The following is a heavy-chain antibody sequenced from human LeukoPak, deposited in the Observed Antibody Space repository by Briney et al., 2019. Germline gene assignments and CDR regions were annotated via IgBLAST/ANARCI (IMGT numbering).Heavy chain of an antibody. CDR2: IRYDGSNK. J-gene: IGHJ6*03. V-gene: IGHV3-30*02. Sequence: AGGSLRLSCAASGFTFSSYGMHWVRQAPGKGLEWVAFIRYDGSNKYYADSVKGRFTISRDNSKNTLYLQMNSLRAEDTAVYYCAKEEYSSGWLNYYYYYMDVWGKGTTVTISS. CDR1: GFTFSSYG. D-gene: IGHD6-19*01. CDR3: AKEEYSSGWLNYYYYYMDV.